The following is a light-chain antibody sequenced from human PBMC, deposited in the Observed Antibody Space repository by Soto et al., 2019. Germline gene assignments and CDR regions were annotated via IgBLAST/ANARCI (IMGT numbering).Light chain of an antibody. J-gene: IGKJ5*01. Sequence: EVVMTHSPATLSVSPGERATLSFSSNQTISSNLAWYQQKPGQAPRLLIYGASTRATGIPARFSGSGSGTEFTLTIRRLEPEDFAVYYCQQYGSSPPINFGQGTRREIK. V-gene: IGKV3-15*01. CDR2: GAS. CDR1: QTISSN. CDR3: QQYGSSPPIN.